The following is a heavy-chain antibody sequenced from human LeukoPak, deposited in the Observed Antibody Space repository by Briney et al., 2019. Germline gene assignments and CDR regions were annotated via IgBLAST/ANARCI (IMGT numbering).Heavy chain of an antibody. Sequence: GASVKVSCKASGYTLTSYDINWVRQATGQGLEWMGWMNFNSGNTGYAQKFQGRVTMTRDTSISTAYMELSRLRSDDTAVYYCAREEMVRGAIDWGQGTLVTVSS. CDR2: MNFNSGNT. CDR3: AREEMVRGAID. D-gene: IGHD3-10*01. CDR1: GYTLTSYD. V-gene: IGHV1-8*02. J-gene: IGHJ4*02.